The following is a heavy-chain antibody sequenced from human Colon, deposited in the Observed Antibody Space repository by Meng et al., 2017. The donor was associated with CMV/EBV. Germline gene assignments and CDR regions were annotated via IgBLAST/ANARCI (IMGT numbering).Heavy chain of an antibody. V-gene: IGHV1-18*01. J-gene: IGHJ4*02. CDR2: ISAFNGNT. CDR3: VRDAPYDFWSGSPTDY. D-gene: IGHD3-3*01. CDR1: DYTFKSLG. Sequence: ASVTVSCKASDYTFKSLGFSWVRQAPGQGLEWMAWISAFNGNTNYAQNLQDRVTVTTDASTGTAYMELRSLKHDDTAIYYCVRDAPYDFWSGSPTDYWGQGTLVTVSS.